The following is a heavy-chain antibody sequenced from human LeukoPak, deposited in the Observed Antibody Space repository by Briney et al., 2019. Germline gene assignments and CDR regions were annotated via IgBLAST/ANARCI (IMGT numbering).Heavy chain of an antibody. Sequence: ASVKVSCKASGYTFTGYYMHWVRQAPGQGLEWMGWINPNSGGTNYAQKFQGRVTMTRDTSTSTVYMELSSLRSEDTAVYYCASHHGDYYYYMDVWGKGTTVTISS. CDR2: INPNSGGT. CDR1: GYTFTGYY. V-gene: IGHV1-2*02. D-gene: IGHD4-17*01. CDR3: ASHHGDYYYYMDV. J-gene: IGHJ6*03.